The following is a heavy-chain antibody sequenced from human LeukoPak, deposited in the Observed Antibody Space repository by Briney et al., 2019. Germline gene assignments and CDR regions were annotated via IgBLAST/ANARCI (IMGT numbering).Heavy chain of an antibody. J-gene: IGHJ4*02. CDR2: IFHSGKT. CDR1: GYSISSGYY. CDR3: ARGDIPDF. V-gene: IGHV4-38-2*01. D-gene: IGHD2-21*01. Sequence: PSETLSLTCGVSGYSISSGYYWGWIRQSPGKGLEWIGSIFHSGKTYYNLSLKSRVTISVDTSKNHFSLKLTSVTAADTAVYYCARGDIPDFWGQGILVTVSS.